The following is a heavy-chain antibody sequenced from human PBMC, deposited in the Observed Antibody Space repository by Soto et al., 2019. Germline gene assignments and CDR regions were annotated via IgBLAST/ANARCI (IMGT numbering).Heavy chain of an antibody. CDR2: IHHSGRT. D-gene: IGHD2-21*02. J-gene: IGHJ4*02. Sequence: QVQLQESGPGLVKPSGTLSLTCAVSGDSISSDKWWSWVRQPPGKGLEWIGEIHHSGRTNYNPSRXXRVTILVEKSKNQVSLELSSMTAADTAVYYCARGGDWQFDYWGQGTLVTVSS. CDR1: GDSISSDKW. V-gene: IGHV4-4*02. CDR3: ARGGDWQFDY.